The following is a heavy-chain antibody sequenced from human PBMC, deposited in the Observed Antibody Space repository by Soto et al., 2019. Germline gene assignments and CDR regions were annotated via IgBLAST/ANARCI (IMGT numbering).Heavy chain of an antibody. J-gene: IGHJ6*03. V-gene: IGHV3-9*01. D-gene: IGHD3-10*01. CDR2: ISWNSGSI. CDR1: GFTFDDYA. CDR3: AKDYYYGSGYYMDV. Sequence: GGSLRLSCAASGFTFDDYAMHWVRQAPGKGLEWVSGISWNSGSIGYADSVKGRFTISRDNAKNSLYLQMNSLRAEDTALYYCAKDYYYGSGYYMDVWGKATTVTVS.